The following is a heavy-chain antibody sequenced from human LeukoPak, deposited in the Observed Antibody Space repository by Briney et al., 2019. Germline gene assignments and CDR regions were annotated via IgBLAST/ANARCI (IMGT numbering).Heavy chain of an antibody. J-gene: IGHJ4*02. Sequence: GGSLRLSCAASGFTFSSYSMNWVRQAPGKGLEWVSSISSSSSYIYYADSVKGRFTISRDISTNTLFLQMNSLRAEDTAVYYCAKTPYSDTRRVFFDYWGQGTQVTVSS. CDR1: GFTFSSYS. CDR3: AKTPYSDTRRVFFDY. CDR2: ISSSSSYI. V-gene: IGHV3-21*04. D-gene: IGHD3-22*01.